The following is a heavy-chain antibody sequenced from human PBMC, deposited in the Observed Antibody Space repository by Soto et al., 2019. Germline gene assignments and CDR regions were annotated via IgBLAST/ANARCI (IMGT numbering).Heavy chain of an antibody. CDR1: GYTFTSYY. CDR3: ARDRYTYYDFWSGYSAYYGMDV. V-gene: IGHV1-46*01. CDR2: INPSGGST. D-gene: IGHD3-3*01. J-gene: IGHJ6*02. Sequence: GASMKVSCKASGYTFTSYYMHWVRQAPGQGLEWMGIINPSGGSTSYAQKFQGRVTMTRDTSTSTVYMELSSLRSEDTAVYYCARDRYTYYDFWSGYSAYYGMDVWGQGTTVTVSS.